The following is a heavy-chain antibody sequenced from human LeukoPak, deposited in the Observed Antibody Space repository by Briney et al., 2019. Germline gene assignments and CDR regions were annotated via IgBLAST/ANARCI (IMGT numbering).Heavy chain of an antibody. J-gene: IGHJ2*01. CDR1: GGTFSSYA. V-gene: IGHV1-69*04. CDR2: IIPILGIA. D-gene: IGHD5-18*01. Sequence: ASVKVSCKASGGTFSSYAISWVRQAPGQGLEWMGRIIPILGIANYAQKFQGRVTITADKSTSTAYMELSSLRSEDTAVYYCVKGGGSIYGHTTDHRWHFDLWGRGTLVTVSS. CDR3: VKGGGSIYGHTTDHRWHFDL.